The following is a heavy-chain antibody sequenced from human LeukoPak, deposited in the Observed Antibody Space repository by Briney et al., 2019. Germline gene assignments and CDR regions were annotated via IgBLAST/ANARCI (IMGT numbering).Heavy chain of an antibody. Sequence: GGSLRLSCAASGFTFSNYAMSWVRQAPGKGLEWVSAISGNGGSTYYADSVKGRFTISRANSKNTLYLQMNSLRAEDTAVYYCAKISPYGGNSAWGQGTLVTVSS. CDR2: ISGNGGST. CDR1: GFTFSNYA. CDR3: AKISPYGGNSA. D-gene: IGHD4-23*01. V-gene: IGHV3-23*01. J-gene: IGHJ4*02.